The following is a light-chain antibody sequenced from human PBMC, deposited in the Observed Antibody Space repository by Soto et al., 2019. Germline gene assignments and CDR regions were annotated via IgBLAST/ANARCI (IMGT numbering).Light chain of an antibody. CDR2: GTS. J-gene: IGKJ5*01. Sequence: VLTQSPSHLSLSPGERATLSCGASQSVSSYLAWYQQKPRQAPRLLIYGTSTRATGIPARFSGSGSATEFTPTISSLQSQDFAVYYCQQYSNWPPITFGQGTRLEIK. CDR3: QQYSNWPPIT. V-gene: IGKV3-15*01. CDR1: QSVSSY.